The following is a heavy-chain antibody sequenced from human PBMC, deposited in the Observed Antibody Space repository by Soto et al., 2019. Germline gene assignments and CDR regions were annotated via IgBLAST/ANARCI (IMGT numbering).Heavy chain of an antibody. Sequence: QVQLQESGPGLVKPSQTLSLTCTVSGASISSGGYYWSWIRQHPGEGLEWIGYIYYSGSTYYNPSLKSRVIISVDTSKNQFSLKLSCVTAADAAVYYCAGGDPFDYWGQGTLVTVSS. CDR3: AGGDPFDY. D-gene: IGHD2-21*02. V-gene: IGHV4-31*03. CDR2: IYYSGST. J-gene: IGHJ4*02. CDR1: GASISSGGYY.